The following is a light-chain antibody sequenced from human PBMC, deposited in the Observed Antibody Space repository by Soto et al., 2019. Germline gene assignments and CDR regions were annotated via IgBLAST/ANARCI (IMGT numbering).Light chain of an antibody. CDR2: LAS. CDR1: KSGSSNH. Sequence: IVLTQSPGTLSLSPGESTTLSCRASKSGSSNHLAWYQQKPGQAPRLLIYLASTRATGIPDRFSGSGSGTDFILTISILEAEDFAVYYCQQYANSPYTFGQGTKLEIK. CDR3: QQYANSPYT. V-gene: IGKV3-20*01. J-gene: IGKJ2*01.